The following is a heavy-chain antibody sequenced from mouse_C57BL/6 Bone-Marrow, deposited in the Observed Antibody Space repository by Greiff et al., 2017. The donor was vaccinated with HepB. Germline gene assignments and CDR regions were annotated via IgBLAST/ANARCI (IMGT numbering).Heavy chain of an antibody. CDR3: ARHGSSYGDY. D-gene: IGHD1-1*01. J-gene: IGHJ2*01. CDR1: GYTFTSYW. V-gene: IGHV1-59*01. CDR2: IDPSDSYT. Sequence: QVQLQQPGAELVRPGTSVKLSCKASGYTFTSYWMHWVKQRPGQGLEWIGVIDPSDSYTNYNQKFKGKATLTVDTSSSTAYMHLSSLTSEDSAVYYCARHGSSYGDYWGQGTTLTVSS.